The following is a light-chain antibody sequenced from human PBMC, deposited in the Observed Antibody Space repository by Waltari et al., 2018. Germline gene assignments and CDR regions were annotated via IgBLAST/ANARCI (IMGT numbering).Light chain of an antibody. V-gene: IGKV1-5*01. Sequence: DIQMTQSPSTLSASVGDRVTITCRPSQSFGGSLAWFQQKPGKAPKPLIYDASTLEPGVPSRFSGSGSGTEFTLTVSSLQPDDFATYYCQQYNNFPFTFGPGTTV. J-gene: IGKJ3*01. CDR1: QSFGGS. CDR2: DAS. CDR3: QQYNNFPFT.